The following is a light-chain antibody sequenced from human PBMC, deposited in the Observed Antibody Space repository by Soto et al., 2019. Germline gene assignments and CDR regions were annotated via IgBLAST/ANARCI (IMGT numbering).Light chain of an antibody. CDR2: EGS. Sequence: QLVLTQPASVSGSPGQSITISCTGTSSDFGSYNLVSWYQQHPGKAPKLMIYEGSKRPSGFSNRFSGSKSGNTASLTISGLQAEDEADYYCCSYAGYSTFVFGGGTQLTVL. CDR3: CSYAGYSTFV. J-gene: IGLJ7*01. V-gene: IGLV2-23*01. CDR1: SSDFGSYNL.